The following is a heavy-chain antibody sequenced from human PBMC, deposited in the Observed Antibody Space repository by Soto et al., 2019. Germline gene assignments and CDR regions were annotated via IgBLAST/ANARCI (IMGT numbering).Heavy chain of an antibody. CDR3: ARGPYSSSWDYYYGIDV. J-gene: IGHJ6*02. CDR1: GGSISSYY. Sequence: PSETLSLTCTVSGGSISSYYWSWIRQPPGKGLEWIGYIYYSGSTNYNPSLTSRVTISVDTSKNQISLKLISVTAAGTAVYYCARGPYSSSWDYYYGIDVWGQGTMVTVSS. CDR2: IYYSGST. V-gene: IGHV4-59*01. D-gene: IGHD6-13*01.